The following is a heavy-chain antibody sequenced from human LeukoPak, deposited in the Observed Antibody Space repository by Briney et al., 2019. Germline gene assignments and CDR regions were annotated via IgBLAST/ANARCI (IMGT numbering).Heavy chain of an antibody. J-gene: IGHJ4*02. CDR1: GFRFGFFY. Sequence: PGGSLRLSCVASGFRFGFFYMSWVRQAPGKGLEWVAQINQDGSGTFYVDSVRGRFTISRDNAETSAFLQMDSLTAEDTAVYYCVREQWYRLDYWGQGTLVTVSS. D-gene: IGHD6-19*01. CDR2: INQDGSGT. CDR3: VREQWYRLDY. V-gene: IGHV3-7*01.